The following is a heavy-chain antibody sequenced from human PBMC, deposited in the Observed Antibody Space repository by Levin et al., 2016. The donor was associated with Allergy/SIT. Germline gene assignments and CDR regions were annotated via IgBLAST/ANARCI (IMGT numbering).Heavy chain of an antibody. D-gene: IGHD2-15*01. CDR2: ISGSGGST. V-gene: IGHV3-23*01. J-gene: IGHJ4*02. Sequence: VRQAPGKGLEWVSAISGSGGSTYYADSVKGRFTISRDNSKNTLYLQMNSLRAEDTAVYYCAKDFCSGGSCYVGYYFDYWGQGTLVTVSS. CDR3: AKDFCSGGSCYVGYYFDY.